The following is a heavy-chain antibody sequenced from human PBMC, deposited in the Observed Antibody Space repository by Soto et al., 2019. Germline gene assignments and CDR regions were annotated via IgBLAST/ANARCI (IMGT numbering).Heavy chain of an antibody. V-gene: IGHV1-69*04. CDR2: IIPVLGIA. J-gene: IGHJ6*03. Sequence: SVKVSCKASGYTFTNYAMHWVRQAPGQGLEWMGRIIPVLGIANYAQKFQGRVTITADKSTSTAYMELSSLRSEDTAVYYCARGADCSGGSCYSRPYYYYMDVWGKGTTVTVSS. D-gene: IGHD2-15*01. CDR3: ARGADCSGGSCYSRPYYYYMDV. CDR1: GYTFTNYA.